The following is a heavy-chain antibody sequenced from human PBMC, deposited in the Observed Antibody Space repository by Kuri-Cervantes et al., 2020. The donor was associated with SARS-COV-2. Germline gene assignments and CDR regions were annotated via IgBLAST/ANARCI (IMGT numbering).Heavy chain of an antibody. CDR3: ARYGTTERDAFDI. J-gene: IGHJ3*02. V-gene: IGHV3-11*04. CDR1: GFTFSDYY. CDR2: ISSSGSTI. D-gene: IGHD1-1*01. Sequence: GESLKISCAASGFTFSDYYMSWIRQAPGKGLEWVSYISSSGSTIYYADSVKGRFTISRDNAKNSLYLQMNSLRDEDTAVYYGARYGTTERDAFDIWGQGTMVTVSS.